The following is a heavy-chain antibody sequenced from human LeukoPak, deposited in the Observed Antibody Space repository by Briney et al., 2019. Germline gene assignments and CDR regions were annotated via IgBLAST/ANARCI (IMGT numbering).Heavy chain of an antibody. D-gene: IGHD2-15*01. CDR3: ARDPVRYCSGGSCPYYFDY. J-gene: IGHJ4*02. V-gene: IGHV3-23*01. CDR2: ISGSAHKI. CDR1: GFTFSNYA. Sequence: GGSLRLSCVGSGFTFSNYAMSWVRQAPGKGLDWVSVISGSAHKIRYADSVRGRFTISRDNSENTVYLQMNNLRGEDTAVYYCARDPVRYCSGGSCPYYFDYWGQGTLVTVSS.